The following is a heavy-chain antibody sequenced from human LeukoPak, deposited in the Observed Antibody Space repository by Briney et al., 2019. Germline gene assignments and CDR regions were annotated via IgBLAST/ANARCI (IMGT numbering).Heavy chain of an antibody. CDR2: IYYSGST. D-gene: IGHD4-17*01. CDR1: GGSISSSSYY. CDR3: ARFYYGDFNFDY. Sequence: ASETLSLTCTVSGGSISSSSYYWGWIRQPPGKGLEWIGNIYYSGSTYYNPSLKSRVTISVDTSKNQFSLRLNSVTAADTAMYYCARFYYGDFNFDYWGQGTLVTVSS. J-gene: IGHJ4*02. V-gene: IGHV4-39*07.